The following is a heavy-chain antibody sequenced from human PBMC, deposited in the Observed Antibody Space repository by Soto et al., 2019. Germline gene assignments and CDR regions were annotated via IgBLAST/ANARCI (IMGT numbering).Heavy chain of an antibody. V-gene: IGHV1-3*01. CDR1: GYTFTNYA. CDR3: ACEQPLATFQH. D-gene: IGHD6-13*01. CDR2: INAGSGNT. J-gene: IGHJ1*01. Sequence: QVQLVQSGAEVKKPGASVKVSCKASGYTFTNYAIHWVRQAPGQRLEWMGWINAGSGNTKYSQRFEGRVSITRDTSASTAYMEVSILTSEDTAVYYCACEQPLATFQHWGQGTLVTVSS.